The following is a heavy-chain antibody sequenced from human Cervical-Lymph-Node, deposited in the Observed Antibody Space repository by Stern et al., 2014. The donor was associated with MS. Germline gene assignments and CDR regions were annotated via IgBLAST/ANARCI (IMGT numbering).Heavy chain of an antibody. CDR2: IKSKTDGGTT. J-gene: IGHJ4*02. D-gene: IGHD3-3*01. CDR1: GFTLSNAW. V-gene: IGHV3-15*01. CDR3: TKAWRDFGVVIPFDY. Sequence: EVQLVESGGGLVKPGGSLRLSCAASGFTLSNAWMSWVRQAPGKGLEWVGLIKSKTDGGTTDYAAPVKGRFTISRDDSNNTLYLQMNSLKTEDTAVYYCTKAWRDFGVVIPFDYWGQGTLVTVSS.